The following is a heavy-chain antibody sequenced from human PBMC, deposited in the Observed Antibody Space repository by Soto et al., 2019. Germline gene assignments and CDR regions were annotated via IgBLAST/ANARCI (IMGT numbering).Heavy chain of an antibody. CDR3: AITMVRGVIIISGGLYFDY. CDR1: GFTVSSNY. D-gene: IGHD3-10*01. V-gene: IGHV3-66*01. Sequence: EVQLVESGGGLVQPGGSLRLSCAASGFTVSSNYMSWVRQAPGKGLEWVSVIYSGGSTYYADSVKGRFTISRDNSKNTLYLQMNSLRAEDTAVYYCAITMVRGVIIISGGLYFDYWGQGTLVTVSS. J-gene: IGHJ4*02. CDR2: IYSGGST.